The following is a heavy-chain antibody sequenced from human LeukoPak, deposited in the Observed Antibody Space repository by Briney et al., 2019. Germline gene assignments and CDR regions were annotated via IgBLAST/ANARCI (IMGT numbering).Heavy chain of an antibody. CDR2: INHSGST. V-gene: IGHV4-34*01. Sequence: SETLSLTCAVYGGSFSGYYWSWIRQPPGKGLEWIGEINHSGSTNYNPSLKSRVTISVDTSKNQFSLKLSSVTAADTAVYYCARGTRGYYDSSGYSFHYYYYYMDVWGKGTTVTVSS. J-gene: IGHJ6*03. CDR1: GGSFSGYY. D-gene: IGHD3-22*01. CDR3: ARGTRGYYDSSGYSFHYYYYYMDV.